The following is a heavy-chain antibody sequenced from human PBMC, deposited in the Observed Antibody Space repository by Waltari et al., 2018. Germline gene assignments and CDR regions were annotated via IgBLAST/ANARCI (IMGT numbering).Heavy chain of an antibody. Sequence: QVQLVQSGAEVKKPGSSVKVSCKASGGPFSSYAISWVPQPPGQGLEWMGGIIPIFGTANYAQKFQGRVTITADESTSTAYMELSSLRSEDTAVYYCARANDPGYCSGGSCFDYWGQGTLVTVSS. D-gene: IGHD2-15*01. J-gene: IGHJ4*02. CDR3: ARANDPGYCSGGSCFDY. V-gene: IGHV1-69*12. CDR1: GGPFSSYA. CDR2: IIPIFGTA.